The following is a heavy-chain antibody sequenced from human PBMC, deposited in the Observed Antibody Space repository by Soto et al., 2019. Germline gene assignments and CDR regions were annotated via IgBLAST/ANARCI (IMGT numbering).Heavy chain of an antibody. CDR1: GFTFSSYW. J-gene: IGHJ6*02. CDR3: QRDKGSLGYCSSTSCYTPYYYYGMDV. CDR2: IKQDGSEK. Sequence: GGSLRLSCAASGFTFSSYWMSWVRQAPGKGLEWVANIKQDGSEKYYVDSVKGRFTISRDNAKNSLYLQMNSLRAEDTAVYYCQRDKGSLGYCSSTSCYTPYYYYGMDVWGQATTVTVSS. V-gene: IGHV3-7*01. D-gene: IGHD2-2*02.